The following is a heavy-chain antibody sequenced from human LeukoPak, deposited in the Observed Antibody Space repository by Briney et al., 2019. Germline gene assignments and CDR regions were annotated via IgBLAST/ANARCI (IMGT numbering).Heavy chain of an antibody. Sequence: PSETLSLTCTVSGGSISSGGYYWSWIRQHPGKGLEWIGYIYYSGSTYYNPSLKSRVTISVDTSKNQFSLKLSSVTAADTAVYYCAKGRPGSGWFFIFDYWGQGTLVTVSS. CDR1: GGSISSGGYY. CDR2: IYYSGST. V-gene: IGHV4-31*03. CDR3: AKGRPGSGWFFIFDY. J-gene: IGHJ4*02. D-gene: IGHD6-19*01.